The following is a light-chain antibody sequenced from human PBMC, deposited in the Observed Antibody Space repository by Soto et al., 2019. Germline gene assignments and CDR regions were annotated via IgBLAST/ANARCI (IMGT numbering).Light chain of an antibody. CDR1: SNDVGIYNY. J-gene: IGLJ1*01. V-gene: IGLV2-11*01. Sequence: QSALTQPRSVSGSPGQSVTISCTGTSNDVGIYNYVSWYQQHPDKAPQLMIYDVSNRPSGVPDRFSGSKSGNTASLTISGLQAEDEADYYCSSYTSSSTLYVFGTGTKVTVL. CDR2: DVS. CDR3: SSYTSSSTLYV.